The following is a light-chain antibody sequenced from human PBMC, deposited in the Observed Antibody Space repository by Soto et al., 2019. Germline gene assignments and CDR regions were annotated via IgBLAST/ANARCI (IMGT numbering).Light chain of an antibody. Sequence: EIQMTQSPSTLSASVGDRVTITCRASQSISNRLAWYHQKPGKTPNLLIYDASNLGSGVPSRFSGSGSGTEFTLTISSLQPDDFATYYCQQYDTYSTFGQGTKVDIK. J-gene: IGKJ1*01. CDR1: QSISNR. V-gene: IGKV1-5*01. CDR3: QQYDTYST. CDR2: DAS.